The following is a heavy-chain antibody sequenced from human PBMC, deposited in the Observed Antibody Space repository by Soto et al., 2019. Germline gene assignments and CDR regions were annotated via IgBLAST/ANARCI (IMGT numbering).Heavy chain of an antibody. Sequence: QVQLVQSGGEVKKPGASVKVSCKPFSYTFNTYGINWVRQAPGQGLEWMGWINTNSGNPNYAQKFQDRVTMTTDTSTGTSYMEMRSLTTDDSAVYYCARKKCIGDCYYFDYWGQGTLVTVSS. CDR1: SYTFNTYG. CDR3: ARKKCIGDCYYFDY. CDR2: INTNSGNP. V-gene: IGHV1-18*01. D-gene: IGHD2-21*02. J-gene: IGHJ4*02.